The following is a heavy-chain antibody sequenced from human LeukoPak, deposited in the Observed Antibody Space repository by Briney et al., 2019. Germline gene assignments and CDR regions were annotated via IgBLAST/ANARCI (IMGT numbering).Heavy chain of an antibody. J-gene: IGHJ4*02. CDR1: GFTFSSYG. V-gene: IGHV3-30*03. CDR3: ATDRATQYFDY. CDR2: ISNDGSKK. D-gene: IGHD2-15*01. Sequence: GGSLRLSCAASGFTFSSYGMHRVRQAPGKGLDWVAVISNDGSKKYYADSVKGRFTIPRDNSRNTLFLQMNSLRAEDTAVYYCATDRATQYFDYWGQGTLVSVSS.